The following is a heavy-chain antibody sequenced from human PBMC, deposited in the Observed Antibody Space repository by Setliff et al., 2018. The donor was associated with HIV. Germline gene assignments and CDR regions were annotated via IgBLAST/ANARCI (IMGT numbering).Heavy chain of an antibody. D-gene: IGHD6-6*01. J-gene: IGHJ4*02. V-gene: IGHV4-38-2*02. CDR2: ISYSGSTYYYGGGT. CDR1: GYSISSGYY. CDR3: ARHDTEYSSYPIDY. Sequence: PSETLSLTCTVSGYSISSGYYWGWIRQPAGKGLEWIGFISYSGSTYYYGGGTYYNPSLKSRVTISVDTSKNQFSLKLSSVTAADTAVYYCARHDTEYSSYPIDYWGQGNLVTVSS.